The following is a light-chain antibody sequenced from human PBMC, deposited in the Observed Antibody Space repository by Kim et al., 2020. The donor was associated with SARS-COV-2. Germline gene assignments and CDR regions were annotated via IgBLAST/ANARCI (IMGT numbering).Light chain of an antibody. J-gene: IGKJ1*01. CDR3: QQYYSTPPRT. V-gene: IGKV4-1*01. CDR1: QSVLYSSNNKNY. CDR2: WAS. Sequence: DIVMTQSPDSLAVSLGERATINCKSSQSVLYSSNNKNYLAWYQQKPGQPPKLLIYWASTRESGVPDRFSGSGSGTDFTLTISSLQAEDVAVYYCQQYYSTPPRTFGQWTKVDIK.